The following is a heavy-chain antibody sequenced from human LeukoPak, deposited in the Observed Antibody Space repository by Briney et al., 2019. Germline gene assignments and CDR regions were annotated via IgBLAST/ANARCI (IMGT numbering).Heavy chain of an antibody. CDR2: MNPNSGNT. Sequence: ASVKVSCKAFGYTFTSYDINWVRQATGQGLEWMGWMNPNSGNTGYAQKFQGRVTITRNTSISTAYMELSSLRSEDTAVYYCARERTPGSGYGVDYWGQGTVVTVSS. J-gene: IGHJ4*02. D-gene: IGHD6-25*01. CDR3: ARERTPGSGYGVDY. CDR1: GYTFTSYD. V-gene: IGHV1-8*03.